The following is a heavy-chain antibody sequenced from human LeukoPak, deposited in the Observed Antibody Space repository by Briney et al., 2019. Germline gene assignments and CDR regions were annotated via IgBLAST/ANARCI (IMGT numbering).Heavy chain of an antibody. D-gene: IGHD4-17*01. J-gene: IGHJ4*02. CDR3: ARGRGENDYGDFGFDY. Sequence: SETLSLTCAVYGGSFSGYYWSWIRQPPGKGGEWIGEINHSGSTNYNTYLKRRVTISVETSKKQCAQKRSSVTAADTAVYYCARGRGENDYGDFGFDYWGQGTLVTVSS. CDR2: INHSGST. V-gene: IGHV4-34*01. CDR1: GGSFSGYY.